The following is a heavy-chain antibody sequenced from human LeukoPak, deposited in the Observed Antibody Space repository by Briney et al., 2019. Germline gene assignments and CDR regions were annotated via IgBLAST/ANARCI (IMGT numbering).Heavy chain of an antibody. CDR1: GYTFTSYG. CDR3: ARDLPDYDILTGYSNFDY. J-gene: IGHJ4*02. CDR2: ISAYNGNT. D-gene: IGHD3-9*01. V-gene: IGHV1-18*01. Sequence: RSSVKVSCKASGYTFTSYGISWVRQAPGQGLEWMGWISAYNGNTNYAQKLQGRVTMTTDTSTSTAYMELRSLRSDDTAVYYCARDLPDYDILTGYSNFDYWGQGTLVTVSS.